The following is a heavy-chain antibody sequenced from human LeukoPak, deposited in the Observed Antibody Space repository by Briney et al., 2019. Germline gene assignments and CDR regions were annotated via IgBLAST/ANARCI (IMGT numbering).Heavy chain of an antibody. CDR1: GFTFSRYA. D-gene: IGHD3-10*01. Sequence: TGGSLRLSCSASGFTFSRYAMHWVRQAPGKGLEYVSAISSNGGSTYYADSVKGRFTISRDNSENTLYLQMSSLRAEDTAVYYCVKDGSGSYYTYYFDYWGQGTLVTVSS. V-gene: IGHV3-64D*06. CDR2: ISSNGGST. J-gene: IGHJ4*02. CDR3: VKDGSGSYYTYYFDY.